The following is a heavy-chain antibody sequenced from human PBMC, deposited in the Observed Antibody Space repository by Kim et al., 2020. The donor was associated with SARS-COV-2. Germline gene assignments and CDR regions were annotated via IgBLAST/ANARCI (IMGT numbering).Heavy chain of an antibody. J-gene: IGHJ4*02. Sequence: IDHADSVKGRFTIARDNAKNPLDLQMNSLRAEDSAFYYCAKNSGYDYAFDYWGQGTLVTVSS. CDR3: AKNSGYDYAFDY. D-gene: IGHD5-12*01. V-gene: IGHV3-9*01. CDR2: I.